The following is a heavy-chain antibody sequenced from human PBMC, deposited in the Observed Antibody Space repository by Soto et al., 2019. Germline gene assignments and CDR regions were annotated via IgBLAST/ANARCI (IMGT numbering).Heavy chain of an antibody. Sequence: QVQLVESGGGVVQPGRSLRLSCAASGFTFSNYGMHWVRQAPGKGLEWVAVIWYDGSNKKYADSVKGRFTISRDNSKNTVFLQMNRLRAEDTGVDYWAGGPLSYGDHGDYWGQGTLVSVSS. J-gene: IGHJ4*02. CDR1: GFTFSNYG. CDR2: IWYDGSNK. CDR3: AGGPLSYGDHGDY. D-gene: IGHD4-17*01. V-gene: IGHV3-33*01.